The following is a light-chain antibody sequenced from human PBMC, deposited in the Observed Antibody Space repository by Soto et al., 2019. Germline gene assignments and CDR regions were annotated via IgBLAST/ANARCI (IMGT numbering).Light chain of an antibody. CDR2: GAS. J-gene: IGKJ1*01. CDR1: QSVSSSY. V-gene: IGKV3-20*01. CDR3: QQYNNWPSWT. Sequence: EIVLTQSPGTLSLSPGERATLSCRASQSVSSSYLAWYQQKPGQAPRLLIYGASSRATGIPDRFSGSGSGTDFTLTISRLGPEDFAVYYCQQYNNWPSWTFGQGTKVDIK.